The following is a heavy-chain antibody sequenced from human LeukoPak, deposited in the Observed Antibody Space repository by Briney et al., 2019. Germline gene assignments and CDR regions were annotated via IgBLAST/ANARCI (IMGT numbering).Heavy chain of an antibody. CDR1: GFPFSDFS. D-gene: IGHD2-8*01. J-gene: IGHJ4*02. Sequence: GGSLRLSCATSGFPFSDFSMSWVRQAPGKGLEWISTTNSGGTSTYYAESVKGRFTISRDNSKNTLYLQTSSLRVEDTAVYYCAKQSYARSLGEGGPGTLVSASS. V-gene: IGHV3-23*01. CDR3: AKQSYARSLGE. CDR2: TNSGGTST.